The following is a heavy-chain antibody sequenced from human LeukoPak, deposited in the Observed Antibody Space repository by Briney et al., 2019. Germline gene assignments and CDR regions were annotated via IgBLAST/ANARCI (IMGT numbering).Heavy chain of an antibody. Sequence: GSSVKVSCKASGGTFSSYAISWVRQAPGQGLEWMGGIIPIFGTANYAQKFQGRVTITADESTGTAYMELSSLRSEDTAVYYCNHPQSYDSSGYYYYYGMDVWGQGTTVTVSS. CDR3: NHPQSYDSSGYYYYYGMDV. D-gene: IGHD3-22*01. CDR1: GGTFSSYA. V-gene: IGHV1-69*01. J-gene: IGHJ6*02. CDR2: IIPIFGTA.